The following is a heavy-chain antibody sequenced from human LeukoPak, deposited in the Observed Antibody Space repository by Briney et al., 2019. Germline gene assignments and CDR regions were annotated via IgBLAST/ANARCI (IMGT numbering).Heavy chain of an antibody. CDR2: IWYDGSNK. D-gene: IGHD6-19*01. CDR1: GFTFSSYG. Sequence: PGGSLRLSCAASGFTFSSYGMHWVRQAPGKGLEWVAVIWYDGSNKYYADSVKGRFTISRDNSKNTLYLQMNSLRAEDTAVYYCARPYSSGWTYYYYYGMDVWGQGTTVTVSS. J-gene: IGHJ6*02. V-gene: IGHV3-33*01. CDR3: ARPYSSGWTYYYYYGMDV.